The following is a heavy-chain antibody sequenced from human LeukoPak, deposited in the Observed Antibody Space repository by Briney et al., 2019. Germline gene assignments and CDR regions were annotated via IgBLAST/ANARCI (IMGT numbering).Heavy chain of an antibody. CDR2: INHSGSA. J-gene: IGHJ5*02. CDR3: AIRPKNYYGSGSSPRNNWFDP. D-gene: IGHD3-10*01. Sequence: PSETLSLTCAVYGGSFSGYYWSWIRQPPGKGLEWIGEINHSGSANYNPSLKSRVTISVDTSKNQFSLKLTSVTAADTAVYYCAIRPKNYYGSGSSPRNNWFDPWGQGTLVTVSS. V-gene: IGHV4-34*01. CDR1: GGSFSGYY.